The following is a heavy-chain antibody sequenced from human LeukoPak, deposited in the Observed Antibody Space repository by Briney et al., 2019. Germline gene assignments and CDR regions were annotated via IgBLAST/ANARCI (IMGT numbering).Heavy chain of an antibody. V-gene: IGHV1-3*01. Sequence: VASVKVSCKASGYTFTSYAMHWVRQAPGQRLEWMGWINAGNGNTKYSQKFQGRVTITRDTSASTAYMELSSLRSEDTAVYYCARRAGSYFADAFDIWGQGTMVTVSS. CDR1: GYTFTSYA. J-gene: IGHJ3*02. CDR2: INAGNGNT. CDR3: ARRAGSYFADAFDI. D-gene: IGHD1-26*01.